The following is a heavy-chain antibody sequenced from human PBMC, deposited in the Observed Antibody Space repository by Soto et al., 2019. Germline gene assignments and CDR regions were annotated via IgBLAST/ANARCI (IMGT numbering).Heavy chain of an antibody. CDR3: ARTYYDFWSGYYTKYYYYYGMDV. CDR2: ISSSSSTI. Sequence: GGSLRLSCAASGFTFSSYSMNWVRQAPGKGLEWVSYISSSSSTIYYADSVKGRFTISRDNAKNSLYLQMNSLRDEDTAVYYCARTYYDFWSGYYTKYYYYYGMDVWGQGTTVTVSS. V-gene: IGHV3-48*02. CDR1: GFTFSSYS. D-gene: IGHD3-3*01. J-gene: IGHJ6*02.